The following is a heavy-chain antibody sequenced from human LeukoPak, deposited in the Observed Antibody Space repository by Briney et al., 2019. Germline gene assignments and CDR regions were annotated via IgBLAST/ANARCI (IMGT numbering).Heavy chain of an antibody. J-gene: IGHJ4*02. CDR1: GFTFSTYW. CDR3: AKVSRPTVTTLGTDY. Sequence: PGGSLRLSCAASGFTFSTYWMHWVRQAPGKGLEWVALISNDGSNKYYADSVKGRFTISRDNSKNTLYLQMNSLRTEDTAVYYCAKVSRPTVTTLGTDYWGQGILVTVSS. D-gene: IGHD4-17*01. V-gene: IGHV3-30*18. CDR2: ISNDGSNK.